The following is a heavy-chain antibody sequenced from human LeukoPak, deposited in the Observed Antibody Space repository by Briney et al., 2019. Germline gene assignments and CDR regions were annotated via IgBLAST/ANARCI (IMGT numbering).Heavy chain of an antibody. CDR3: ARGPSHSSSSGRRSYYYYGRDV. CDR1: GGTVSGYY. Sequence: SENLSLTCAVYGGTVSGYYWVWIRQPPGHGLEWMGEINHSGSTNSNPSLNSRVTISVDTFKNQFSLKLSPVTAADSAVYYCARGPSHSSSSGRRSYYYYGRDVWGQGNTVTVSS. J-gene: IGHJ6*02. D-gene: IGHD6-6*01. V-gene: IGHV4-34*01. CDR2: INHSGST.